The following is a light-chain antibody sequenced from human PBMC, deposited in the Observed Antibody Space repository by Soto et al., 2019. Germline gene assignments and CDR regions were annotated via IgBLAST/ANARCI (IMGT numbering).Light chain of an antibody. CDR1: QSVSSY. CDR3: QQRDIWPWT. Sequence: ELVLTQTPATLSLSPGERATLSCRASQSVSSYLAWYQQKPGQAPRLLIYGASTRATGIPARFSGSGSGTDFTLTISSLQSEDFAFYYCQQRDIWPWTFGQGTKVDIK. CDR2: GAS. J-gene: IGKJ1*01. V-gene: IGKV3-11*01.